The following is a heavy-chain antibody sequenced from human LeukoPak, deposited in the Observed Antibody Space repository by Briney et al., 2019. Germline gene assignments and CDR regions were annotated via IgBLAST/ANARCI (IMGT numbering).Heavy chain of an antibody. CDR3: ARASYYYDSSGYYPYYFDY. Sequence: SETLSLTCAVYGGSFSGYYWSWIRQPPGKGLEWIGEINQSGSTNYNPSLKSRVTISVDTCKNHFSLTLSSVTAADTAVYYCARASYYYDSSGYYPYYFDYWGQGTLVTVSS. CDR1: GGSFSGYY. V-gene: IGHV4-34*01. D-gene: IGHD3-22*01. CDR2: INQSGST. J-gene: IGHJ4*02.